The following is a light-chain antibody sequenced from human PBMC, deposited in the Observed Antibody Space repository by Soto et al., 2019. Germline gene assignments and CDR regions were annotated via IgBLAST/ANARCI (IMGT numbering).Light chain of an antibody. CDR3: QQSSTTPWT. CDR2: AAS. J-gene: IGKJ1*01. CDR1: QSINKY. Sequence: DIQMTQSPSSLSASVGDRVTITCRASQSINKYLNWYLQRPGKAPKLLIYAASSLRSGVPSWFSGRGSGTDFTLTINSLQPEDFATYYCQQSSTTPWTFGRGTKVDIK. V-gene: IGKV1-39*01.